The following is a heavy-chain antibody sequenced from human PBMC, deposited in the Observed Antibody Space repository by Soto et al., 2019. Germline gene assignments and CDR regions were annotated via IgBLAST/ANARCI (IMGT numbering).Heavy chain of an antibody. D-gene: IGHD2-21*02. CDR1: GYTFTSYG. V-gene: IGHV1-18*01. J-gene: IGHJ5*02. CDR3: ARDNAYCGGDCYSWFDP. CDR2: ISAYNGNT. Sequence: GASVKVSCKASGYTFTSYGISWVRQAPGQGLEWMGWISAYNGNTNYAQKLQGRVTMTTDTSTSTAYMELRSLRSDDTAVYYCARDNAYCGGDCYSWFDPWGQGTLVTVSS.